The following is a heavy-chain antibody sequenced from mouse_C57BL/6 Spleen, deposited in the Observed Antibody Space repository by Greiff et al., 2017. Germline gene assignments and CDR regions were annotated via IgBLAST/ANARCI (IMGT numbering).Heavy chain of an antibody. CDR1: GYTFTDYY. CDR3: ARRNPYGSSYRNAMDY. Sequence: VQLQQSGPELVKPGASVKISCKASGYTFTDYYMNWVKQSHGKSLEWIGDINPNNGGTSYNQKFKGKATLTVDKSSRTAYMELRSLTSEDSAVYYCARRNPYGSSYRNAMDYWGQGTSVTVSS. CDR2: INPNNGGT. D-gene: IGHD1-1*01. V-gene: IGHV1-26*01. J-gene: IGHJ4*01.